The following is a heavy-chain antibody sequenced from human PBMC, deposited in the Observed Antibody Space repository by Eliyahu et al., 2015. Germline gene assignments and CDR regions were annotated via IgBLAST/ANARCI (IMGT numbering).Heavy chain of an antibody. CDR3: ARSFHYYFDY. Sequence: EWISYISPGGSTIYDADSVKGRFTISRDNAKNSLYLNMNSLRAEDTAVYYCARSFHYYFDYWGQGNLVTVSS. J-gene: IGHJ4*02. D-gene: IGHD3-16*02. V-gene: IGHV3-11*01. CDR2: ISPGGSTI.